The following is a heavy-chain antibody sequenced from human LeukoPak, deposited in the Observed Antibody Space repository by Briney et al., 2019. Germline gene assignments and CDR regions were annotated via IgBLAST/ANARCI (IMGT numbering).Heavy chain of an antibody. D-gene: IGHD1-1*01. CDR1: GGSISTGGYY. V-gene: IGHV4-31*03. Sequence: PSETLSLTCTVSGGSISTGGYYWSWIRQHPGKGLEWIGNIYYSGSTYYSPSLKSRVTMSVDTSKNQFSLTLISVTAADTAVYFCARGLALERRLGWFDPWGQGTLVTVSS. J-gene: IGHJ5*02. CDR2: IYYSGST. CDR3: ARGLALERRLGWFDP.